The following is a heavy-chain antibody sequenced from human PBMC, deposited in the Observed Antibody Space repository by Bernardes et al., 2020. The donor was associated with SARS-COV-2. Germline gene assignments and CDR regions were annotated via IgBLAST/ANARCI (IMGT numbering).Heavy chain of an antibody. Sequence: SETLSLTCAVYGGSFSGYYWSWIRQPPGKGLEWIGEINHSGSTNYNPSLKSRVTISVDTSKNQFSLKLSSVTAADTAVYYCARGRTVTTFYYYYGMDVWGQGTTVTVSS. CDR2: INHSGST. J-gene: IGHJ6*02. V-gene: IGHV4-34*01. CDR3: ARGRTVTTFYYYYGMDV. CDR1: GGSFSGYY. D-gene: IGHD4-4*01.